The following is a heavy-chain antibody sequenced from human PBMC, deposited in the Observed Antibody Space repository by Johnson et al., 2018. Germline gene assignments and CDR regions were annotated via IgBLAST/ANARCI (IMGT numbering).Heavy chain of an antibody. CDR3: ARAGGATPPMDV. CDR1: GFTFSSYG. Sequence: QVQLVQCGGGVVQPGRSLRLSCADSGFTFSSYGMHWVRQAPGKGLEWVAVVSYDGRNKYYVDSVKGRFTISRDNDKNSLSLKMNSLRAEDTAVYYCARAGGATPPMDVWGQGTTVTVSS. D-gene: IGHD5-24*01. J-gene: IGHJ6*02. CDR2: VSYDGRNK. V-gene: IGHV3-30*03.